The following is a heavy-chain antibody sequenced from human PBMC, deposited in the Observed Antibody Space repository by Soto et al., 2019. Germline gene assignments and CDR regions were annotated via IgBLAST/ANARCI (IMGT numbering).Heavy chain of an antibody. CDR1: GFTVSSYY. CDR3: ARGKQQQLINWFDP. D-gene: IGHD6-13*01. Sequence: QPGGSLRLSCAASGFTVSSYYMSWVRQAPGKGLEWVSIIHRGGNTYYADSVKGRFTISRDNSNNMLFLQMNSLRAEDTAVYYCARGKQQQLINWFDPWGQGTLVTSPQ. V-gene: IGHV3-66*01. J-gene: IGHJ5*02. CDR2: IHRGGNT.